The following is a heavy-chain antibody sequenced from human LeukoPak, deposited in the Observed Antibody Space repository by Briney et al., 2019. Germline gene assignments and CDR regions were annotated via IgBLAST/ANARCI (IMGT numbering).Heavy chain of an antibody. J-gene: IGHJ4*02. V-gene: IGHV3-23*01. D-gene: IGHD2-15*01. CDR2: ISGSGGST. Sequence: GGSLRLSCAASGFTFSSYAMSWVRQAPGKGLEWVSAISGSGGSTYYADSVKGRFTISRDNSKNTLYLQMNSLRAEDTAVYYCAKGRAAVVAASILDYWGQGTLVTVSS. CDR3: AKGRAAVVAASILDY. CDR1: GFTFSSYA.